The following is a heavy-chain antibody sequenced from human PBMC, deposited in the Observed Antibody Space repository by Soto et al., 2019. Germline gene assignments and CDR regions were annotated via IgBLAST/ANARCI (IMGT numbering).Heavy chain of an antibody. CDR2: INSDGSST. D-gene: IGHD6-19*01. V-gene: IGHV3-74*01. Sequence: EVQLVESGGGLVQPGGSLRLSCAASGFTFSSYWTHWVRQAPGKGLVWVSRINSDGSSTSYADSVKGRFTISRDNAKNPLYLQMNSLRAEDTAVYYCARDGPIAVAEGFDYWGQGTLVTVSS. CDR3: ARDGPIAVAEGFDY. CDR1: GFTFSSYW. J-gene: IGHJ4*02.